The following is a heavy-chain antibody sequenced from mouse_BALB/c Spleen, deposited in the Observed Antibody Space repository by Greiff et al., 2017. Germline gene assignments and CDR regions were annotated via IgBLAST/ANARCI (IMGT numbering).Heavy chain of an antibody. V-gene: IGHV2-9*02. J-gene: IGHJ4*01. Sequence: VQGVESGPGLVAPSQCLSITCTVSGFSLTSYGVHWVRQPPGKGLEWLGVIWAGGSTTYNSALMSRLSISKDNSKSQVFLKMNSLQTADTAMYCCARDFGNRAMDYWGQGTSVTVSS. CDR3: ARDFGNRAMDY. CDR1: GFSLTSYG. CDR2: IWAGGST. D-gene: IGHD2-1*01.